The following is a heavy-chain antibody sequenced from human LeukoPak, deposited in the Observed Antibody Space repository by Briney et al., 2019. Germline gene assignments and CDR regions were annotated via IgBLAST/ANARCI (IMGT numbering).Heavy chain of an antibody. V-gene: IGHV3-23*01. CDR2: ISGSGDTT. CDR1: GFTSSNSA. J-gene: IGHJ4*02. Sequence: PGGSLRLSCAASGFTSSNSAMSWVRQAPGKGLEWVSGISGSGDTTYYADSVKGRFTISRDNSKNMLYLQMNSLRAEDTAVYYCAEDKSLAAYTLDYWGQGTLVTVSS. CDR3: AEDKSLAAYTLDY. D-gene: IGHD3-16*01.